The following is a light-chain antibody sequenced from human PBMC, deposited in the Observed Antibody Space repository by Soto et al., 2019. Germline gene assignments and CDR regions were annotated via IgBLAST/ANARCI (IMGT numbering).Light chain of an antibody. Sequence: ESVLTQSQGTMSLAPWERATLYCRASQSVDTNYLAWYQQKPGQAPRLLIYGASSRATGIPDRFRGSGSGTDFTLTITRLEPEDFVVYYCQQYGSSPTTFGQGTKVDI. CDR2: GAS. J-gene: IGKJ1*01. CDR3: QQYGSSPTT. CDR1: QSVDTNY. V-gene: IGKV3-20*01.